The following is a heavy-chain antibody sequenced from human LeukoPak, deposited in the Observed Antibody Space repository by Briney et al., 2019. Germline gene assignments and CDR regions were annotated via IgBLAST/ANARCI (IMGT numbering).Heavy chain of an antibody. CDR1: GFTFSSYA. CDR3: AKDKKYSSGWYYFDY. D-gene: IGHD6-19*01. V-gene: IGHV3-23*01. Sequence: GGSLRLSCAASGFTFSSYAMSWVRQAPGKGLEWVSAISGSGGSTYYADSVKGRFTITRDNSKNTLYLQMNSLRAEDTAVYYCAKDKKYSSGWYYFDYWGQGTLVTVSS. CDR2: ISGSGGST. J-gene: IGHJ4*02.